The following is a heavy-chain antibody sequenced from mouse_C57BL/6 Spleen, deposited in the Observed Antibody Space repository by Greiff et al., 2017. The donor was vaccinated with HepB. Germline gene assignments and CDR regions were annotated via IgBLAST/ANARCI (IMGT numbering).Heavy chain of an antibody. CDR2: ISYSGST. CDR3: ARGRLAWFAY. Sequence: LLESGPGMVKPSQSLSLTCTVTGYSITSGYDWHWIRHFPGNKLEWMGYISYSGSTNYNPSLKSRIPITHDTSKTHFFLKLNSVTTEDTATYYCARGRLAWFAYWGQGTLVTVSA. V-gene: IGHV3-1*01. CDR1: GYSITSGYD. J-gene: IGHJ3*01.